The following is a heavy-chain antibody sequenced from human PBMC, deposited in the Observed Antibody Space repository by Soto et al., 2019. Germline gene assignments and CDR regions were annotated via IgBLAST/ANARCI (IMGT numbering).Heavy chain of an antibody. J-gene: IGHJ6*02. D-gene: IGHD5-12*01. Sequence: SETLSLTCTVSGGSISSSSYYWGWIRQPPGKGLEWIGSTYYSGSTYYNPSLKSRVTISVDTSKNQFSLKLSSVTAADTAVYSCARQTATRSHYYYCMDVWGQETTVTVSS. CDR1: GGSISSSSYY. CDR2: TYYSGST. CDR3: ARQTATRSHYYYCMDV. V-gene: IGHV4-39*01.